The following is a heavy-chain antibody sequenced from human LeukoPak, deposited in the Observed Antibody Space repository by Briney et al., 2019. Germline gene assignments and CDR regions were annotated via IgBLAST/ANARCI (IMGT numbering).Heavy chain of an antibody. D-gene: IGHD3-10*01. Sequence: GGSLRLSCAASGFTFSSYAMHWVRQAPGKGLEWVAVISYDGSNKYYADSVKGRFTISRDNSKNTLYLQMNSLRAEDTAVYYCASTVIRNYYYYGMDVWGQGTTVTVSS. CDR2: ISYDGSNK. CDR1: GFTFSSYA. CDR3: ASTVIRNYYYYGMDV. J-gene: IGHJ6*02. V-gene: IGHV3-30*01.